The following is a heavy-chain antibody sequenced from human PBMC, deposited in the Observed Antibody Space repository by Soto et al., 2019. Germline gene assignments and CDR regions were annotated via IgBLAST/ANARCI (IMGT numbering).Heavy chain of an antibody. D-gene: IGHD2-15*01. CDR2: VNPSGGST. Sequence: QVQLVQSGAEVKKPGASVKVSCKASGYIFTAYSRHWVRQVTGQGLEWMGVVNPSGGSTNSAQKFHGRITMTSATATSKVYMDLSSLTSEDTAVYYCAREENCSDCICYSEYSQRWGQRNLVTDSS. V-gene: IGHV1-46*01. CDR1: GYIFTAYS. J-gene: IGHJ1*01. CDR3: AREENCSDCICYSEYSQR.